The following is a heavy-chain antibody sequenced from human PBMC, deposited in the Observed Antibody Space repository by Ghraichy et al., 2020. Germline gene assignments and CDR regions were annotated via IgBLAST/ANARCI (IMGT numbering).Heavy chain of an antibody. Sequence: GGSLRLSCAASGFTFSGSVIHWVRQASGKGLEWVGRIRSKAFSYATAYAASVEGRFTISGDDSKNTAYLQMSSLRTEDTAVYYYTRSYSGGDYIQVGLDIWGQGTMVAVSS. CDR2: IRSKAFSYAT. CDR3: TRSYSGGDYIQVGLDI. CDR1: GFTFSGSV. J-gene: IGHJ3*02. V-gene: IGHV3-73*01. D-gene: IGHD4-17*01.